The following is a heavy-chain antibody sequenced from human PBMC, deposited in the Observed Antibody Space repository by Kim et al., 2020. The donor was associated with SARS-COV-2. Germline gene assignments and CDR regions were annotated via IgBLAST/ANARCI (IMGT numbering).Heavy chain of an antibody. CDR1: GGSISSGDYY. D-gene: IGHD5-18*01. CDR3: ARGSKTGYSQRKDYYYGMDV. Sequence: SETLSLTCTVSGGSISSGDYYWSWIRQPPGKGLEWIGYIYYSGSTYYNPSLKSRVTISVDTSKNQFSLKLSSVTAADTAVYYCARGSKTGYSQRKDYYYGMDVWGQGTTVTVSS. CDR2: IYYSGST. J-gene: IGHJ6*02. V-gene: IGHV4-30-4*01.